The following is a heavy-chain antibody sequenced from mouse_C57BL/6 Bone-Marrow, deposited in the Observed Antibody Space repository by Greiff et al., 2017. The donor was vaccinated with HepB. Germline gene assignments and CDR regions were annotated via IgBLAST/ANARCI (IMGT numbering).Heavy chain of an antibody. D-gene: IGHD2-3*01. CDR2: IRSKSNNYAT. Sequence: EVQLKESGGGLVQPKGSLKLSCAASGFSFNTYPMNWVRQAPGKGLEWVARIRSKSNNYATYYAFSVKDRFTISRDDSESLLSLQLNTLITADTSLFSCVRHDDADDCYFDYWGHGTTLTVSS. J-gene: IGHJ2*01. CDR3: VRHDDADDCYFDY. V-gene: IGHV10-1*01. CDR1: GFSFNTYP.